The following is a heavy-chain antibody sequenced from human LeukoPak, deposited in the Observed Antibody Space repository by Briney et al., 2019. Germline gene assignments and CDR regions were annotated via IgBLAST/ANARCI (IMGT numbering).Heavy chain of an antibody. Sequence: AGGSLRLSCAASGFTFSSYAMNWVRQAPGKGLEWVSYISTSSSTIYYADSVKGRFTISRDNAKNSLYLQMSSLRAEDTAVYYCVRGASYGHSGRDYWGQGILVTVSS. J-gene: IGHJ4*02. CDR3: VRGASYGHSGRDY. CDR1: GFTFSSYA. D-gene: IGHD4-17*01. V-gene: IGHV3-48*04. CDR2: ISTSSSTI.